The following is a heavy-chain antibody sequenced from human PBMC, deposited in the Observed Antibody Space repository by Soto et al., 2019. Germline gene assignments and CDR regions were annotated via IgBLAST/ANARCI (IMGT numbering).Heavy chain of an antibody. CDR3: ARRGSGSYHDY. J-gene: IGHJ4*02. CDR1: GGSISSYY. Sequence: PSETLSLTCTVSGGSISSYYWSWIRQPPGKGLEWIGYIYYTGSTNYNPSLKSRVTISVDTSKKQFSLKLSSVTAADTAVYYCARRGSGSYHDYWGQGTLVTVSS. CDR2: IYYTGST. D-gene: IGHD3-10*01. V-gene: IGHV4-59*08.